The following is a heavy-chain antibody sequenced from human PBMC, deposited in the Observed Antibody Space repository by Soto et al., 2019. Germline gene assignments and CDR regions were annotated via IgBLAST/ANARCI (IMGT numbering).Heavy chain of an antibody. J-gene: IGHJ3*01. V-gene: IGHV3-23*01. Sequence: EVQLLESGGGLVQPGGSLRLACAASGFTFNNYAMNWVRQAPGRCLEWVSIISPNGDSTYYAESVKGRFTISRDNSQNTVFLQMNSLRAEDTAIYFCAKVRLTDYLRYAPHRWGQGTLVTVST. D-gene: IGHD2-8*01. CDR3: AKVRLTDYLRYAPHR. CDR2: ISPNGDST. CDR1: GFTFNNYA.